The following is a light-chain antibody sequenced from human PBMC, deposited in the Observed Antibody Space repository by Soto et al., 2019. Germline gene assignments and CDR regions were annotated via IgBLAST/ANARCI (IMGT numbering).Light chain of an antibody. Sequence: QSVLTQPASVSGSPGQSITISCTGTSSDVGAHNFVSWYQQHPGKAPKLMIYEVSTRPSGVSDRFSGSKSGNTASLTISGLQAEDEADYYCNSYTNSAASVFGTGTKVTGL. CDR2: EVS. V-gene: IGLV2-14*01. CDR3: NSYTNSAASV. J-gene: IGLJ1*01. CDR1: SSDVGAHNF.